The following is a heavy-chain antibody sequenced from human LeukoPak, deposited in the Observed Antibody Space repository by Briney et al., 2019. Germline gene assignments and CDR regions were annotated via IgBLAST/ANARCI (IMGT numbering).Heavy chain of an antibody. CDR1: GGSISSYY. CDR2: IYYSGST. CDR3: ARGEYGDYIDY. V-gene: IGHV4-59*08. D-gene: IGHD4-17*01. J-gene: IGHJ4*02. Sequence: SETLSLTCTVSGGSISSYYWSWIRQPPGKGLEWIGYIYYSGSTNYNPSLKSRVTTSVDTSKNQFSLKLSSVTAADTAVYYCARGEYGDYIDYWGQGTLVTVSS.